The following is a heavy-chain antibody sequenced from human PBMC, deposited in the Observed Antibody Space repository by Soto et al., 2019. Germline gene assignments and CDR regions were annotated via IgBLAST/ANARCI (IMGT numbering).Heavy chain of an antibody. J-gene: IGHJ6*02. D-gene: IGHD5-18*01. CDR2: ISSSSSYI. Sequence: GGSLRLSCAASGFTFSSYSMNWVRQAPGKGLEWVSSISSSSSYIYYADSVKGRFTISRDNAKNSLYLQMNSLRAEDTAVYYCARGTAMAGYCMDVWGQGTTVTVSS. V-gene: IGHV3-21*01. CDR1: GFTFSSYS. CDR3: ARGTAMAGYCMDV.